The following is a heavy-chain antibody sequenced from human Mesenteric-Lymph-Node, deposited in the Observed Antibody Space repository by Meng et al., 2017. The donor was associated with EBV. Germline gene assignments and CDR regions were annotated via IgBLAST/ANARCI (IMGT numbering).Heavy chain of an antibody. CDR1: GGSITSNW. Sequence: QGPLTASGPGLGNPSGTVSVSCAVSGGSITSNWWSWVRQPPGKGLEWMGEMHHSGSTHYNPSLKSGVTVSVDKSKSLFSLSLSSMTAADTAMYYCVGNGYYSVDYWGQGILVTVSS. CDR2: MHHSGST. J-gene: IGHJ4*02. V-gene: IGHV4-4*02. D-gene: IGHD3-22*01. CDR3: VGNGYYSVDY.